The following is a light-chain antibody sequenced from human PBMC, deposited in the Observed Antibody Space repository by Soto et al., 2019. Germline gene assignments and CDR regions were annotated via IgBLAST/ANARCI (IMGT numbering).Light chain of an antibody. V-gene: IGLV1-44*01. CDR1: SSNIGGNT. Sequence: QSVLTQPPSASGTPGQRVTISCSGSSSNIGGNTVNWYQQLPGTAPKLLIYSNNQRPSGVPDRFSGSQSGTSASLAISGLQSEDEADYYCAASDDSLNAVVFGGGTKLTVL. J-gene: IGLJ2*01. CDR2: SNN. CDR3: AASDDSLNAVV.